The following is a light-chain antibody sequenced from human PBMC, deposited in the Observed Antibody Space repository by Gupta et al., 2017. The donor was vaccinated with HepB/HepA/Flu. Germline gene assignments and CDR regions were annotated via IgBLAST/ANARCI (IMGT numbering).Light chain of an antibody. J-gene: IGKJ2*01. CDR1: QSVGSY. V-gene: IGKV3-11*01. CDR2: DGS. Sequence: EIVLTQSPATLSLSLGERATLSCRASQSVGSYLAWYQQKPGQAPRLLVYDGSKTATGIPARFSGSGSGTDFTLTISFLEPDDFAVYYCQQRYDWPPYTFGQGTKLEIK. CDR3: QQRYDWPPYT.